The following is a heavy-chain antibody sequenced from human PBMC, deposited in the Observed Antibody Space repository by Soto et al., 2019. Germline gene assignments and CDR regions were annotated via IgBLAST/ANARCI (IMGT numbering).Heavy chain of an antibody. CDR1: GFTFSDYY. V-gene: IGHV3-72*01. Sequence: PGGSLRLSCVASGFTFSDYYMDWFRQAPGKGLEWVGRIRKKVNGYTTEYAASVKGRFIASRDDSKNSLYLQMNSLKTEDTAIYYCVRIFCSGGSCHHYLDHWGQGTLVTVSS. CDR3: VRIFCSGGSCHHYLDH. CDR2: IRKKVNGYTT. J-gene: IGHJ4*02. D-gene: IGHD2-15*01.